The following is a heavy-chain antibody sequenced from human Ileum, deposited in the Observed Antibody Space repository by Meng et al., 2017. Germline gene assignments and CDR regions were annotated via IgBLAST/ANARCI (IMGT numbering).Heavy chain of an antibody. J-gene: IGHJ5*02. CDR1: GFTFSSYS. CDR2: ISSSSSYI. Sequence: EVQLVESGGDLVKPGGSVRLSCAASGFTFSSYSMNWVRQAPGKGLEWVSSISSSSSYIYYADSLKGRFTISRDNAKNSLYLQMNSLRAEDTAVYYCARERQDSRWFDPWGQGTLVTVSS. V-gene: IGHV3-21*01. D-gene: IGHD6-13*01. CDR3: ARERQDSRWFDP.